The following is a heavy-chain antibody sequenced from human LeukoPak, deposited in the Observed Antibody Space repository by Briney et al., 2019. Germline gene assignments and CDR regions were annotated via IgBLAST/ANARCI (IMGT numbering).Heavy chain of an antibody. J-gene: IGHJ4*02. CDR1: GFTLSSNY. CDR3: ARGSDLDY. Sequence: GGSLRLSCAGSGFTLSSNYMSWVRQAPGKGLEWVSIIYSGGTTYYADSVKGRFTVSRDNSKNTLFLQMNSLRVEDTAMYYCARGSDLDYWGQGTLVTVSS. V-gene: IGHV3-53*01. CDR2: IYSGGTT.